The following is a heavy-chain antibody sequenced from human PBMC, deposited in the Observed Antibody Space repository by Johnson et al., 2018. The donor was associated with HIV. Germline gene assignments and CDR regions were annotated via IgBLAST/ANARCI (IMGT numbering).Heavy chain of an antibody. D-gene: IGHD3-16*01. CDR3: AKDGGMWSYTFDV. CDR1: GFTFSSYA. Sequence: VQLVESGGGLVQPGGSLRLSCAASGFTFSSYAMNWVRQAPGKGLEWVSVIHSGGSTNYADSVKGRFTISRDNFKNTLYLQMNSLRVEDTALYYCAKDGGMWSYTFDVWGQGTLVSVSS. V-gene: IGHV3-23*04. J-gene: IGHJ3*01. CDR2: IHSGGST.